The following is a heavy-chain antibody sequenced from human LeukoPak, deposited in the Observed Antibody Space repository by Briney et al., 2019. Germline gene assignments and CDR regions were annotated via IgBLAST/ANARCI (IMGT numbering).Heavy chain of an antibody. D-gene: IGHD2-2*01. V-gene: IGHV3-11*04. J-gene: IGHJ5*02. Sequence: AGVSLRLSCAASGFTFSDYYMSWLRQAPGKGLEWVSYISSSGSTLYYADSVKGRFTISRDNAKNSLYLQMNSLRAEDTAVYYCARERRGYCSSTSCSWFDPWGQGTLVTVSS. CDR2: ISSSGSTL. CDR3: ARERRGYCSSTSCSWFDP. CDR1: GFTFSDYY.